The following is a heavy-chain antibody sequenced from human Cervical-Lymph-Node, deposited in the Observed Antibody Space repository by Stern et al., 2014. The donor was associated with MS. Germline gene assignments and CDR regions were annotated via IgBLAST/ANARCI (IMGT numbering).Heavy chain of an antibody. J-gene: IGHJ4*02. Sequence: VQLVESGTEVKTPGSSVKVSCKAAGDTFDSYGISWVRQAPGQGLEWMGGLFPFFGTPIYAQKFQGRVTMTADESTTTAYMDLTSLSVEDTAVYYCATSTYGLVHWGQGTLVTVSS. V-gene: IGHV1-69*01. D-gene: IGHD3-10*01. CDR2: LFPFFGTP. CDR1: GDTFDSYG. CDR3: ATSTYGLVH.